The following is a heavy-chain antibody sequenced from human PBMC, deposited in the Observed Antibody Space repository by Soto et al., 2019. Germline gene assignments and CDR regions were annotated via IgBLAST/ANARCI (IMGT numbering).Heavy chain of an antibody. CDR2: ISGSGSPT. Sequence: EVQLLESGGGLGQPGGSLRLSCAASGFSFSSYAITRVRQAPGRGLEWVSAISGSGSPTYYEDSVKGRFTISRDNSKXXXXXXXXXXXXXXXXXXXXXXXXXXGTYNXXXXMDVWGQGTTVTVSS. V-gene: IGHV3-23*01. J-gene: IGHJ6*02. CDR3: XXXXXXGTYNXXXXMDV. CDR1: GFSFSSYA. D-gene: IGHD1-26*01.